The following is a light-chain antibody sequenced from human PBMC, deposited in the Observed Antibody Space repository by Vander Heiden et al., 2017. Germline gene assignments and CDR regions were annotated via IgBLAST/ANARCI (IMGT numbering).Light chain of an antibody. CDR2: RVS. J-gene: IGKJ4*01. CDR1: LSLVYSDGNTY. Sequence: VVVTQSPLSLPVTLGQPASISCRSSLSLVYSDGNTYLNWFHQRPGQSPRRLIYRVSNRDSGVPDRFSGSGSGTDFTLKISRVEAEDVGVYYCRQGKHWPLTFGGGTKVEIK. V-gene: IGKV2-30*01. CDR3: RQGKHWPLT.